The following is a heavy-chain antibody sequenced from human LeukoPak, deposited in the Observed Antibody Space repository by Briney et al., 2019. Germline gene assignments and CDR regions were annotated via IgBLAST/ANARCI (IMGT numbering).Heavy chain of an antibody. CDR2: ISSSGTYI. D-gene: IGHD4-17*01. J-gene: IGHJ4*02. CDR1: GFTFSSYG. Sequence: GGSLRLSCAASGFTFSSYGMHWVRQAPGKGLEWVSFISSSGTYIYYADSVKGRFTISRDNAKNFLYLQMNNLRAEDTAVYYCATGPYGDYDPANFFDFWGQGTLVTVSS. CDR3: ATGPYGDYDPANFFDF. V-gene: IGHV3-21*06.